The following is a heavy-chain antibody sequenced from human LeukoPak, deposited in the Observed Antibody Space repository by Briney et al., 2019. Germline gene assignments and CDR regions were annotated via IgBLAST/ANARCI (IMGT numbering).Heavy chain of an antibody. CDR3: AHRYCSGGSCYSFDY. D-gene: IGHD2-15*01. CDR2: IYWNDDK. V-gene: IGHV2-5*01. J-gene: IGHJ4*02. CDR1: GFSLSTSGVG. Sequence: ASGPTLVNPTQTLTLTCTFSGFSLSTSGVGVGWIRQPPGKALEWLALIYWNDDKRYSPSLKSRLTITEDTSKNQVVLTMTNMDPVDTATYYCAHRYCSGGSCYSFDYWGQGTLVTVSS.